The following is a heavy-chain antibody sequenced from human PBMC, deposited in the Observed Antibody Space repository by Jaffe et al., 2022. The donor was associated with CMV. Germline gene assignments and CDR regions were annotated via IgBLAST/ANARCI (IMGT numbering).Heavy chain of an antibody. Sequence: EVQLLESGGGLVQPGGSLRLSCAASGFTFSSYAMSWVRQAPGKGLEWVSAISGSGGSTYYADSVKGRFTISRDNSKNTLYLQMNSLRAEDTAVYYCAKGGRFLDSGAQYYYYGMDVWGQGTTVTVSS. D-gene: IGHD3-3*01. CDR1: GFTFSSYA. CDR3: AKGGRFLDSGAQYYYYGMDV. J-gene: IGHJ6*02. CDR2: ISGSGGST. V-gene: IGHV3-23*01.